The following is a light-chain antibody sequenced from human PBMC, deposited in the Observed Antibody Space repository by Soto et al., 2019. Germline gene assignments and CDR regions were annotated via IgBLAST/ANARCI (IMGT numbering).Light chain of an antibody. CDR1: QCIANY. CDR3: QQYNSYWT. Sequence: IERTQSPSSLSAYVGDRVTSTCRSTQCIANYLGFYQQKPGKAPKLPINAASSLQSGVPSRFSGSGSGTEFTLTISSLQPDDFATYYCQQYNSYWTFGQGTKVDIK. V-gene: IGKV1-17*01. J-gene: IGKJ1*01. CDR2: AAS.